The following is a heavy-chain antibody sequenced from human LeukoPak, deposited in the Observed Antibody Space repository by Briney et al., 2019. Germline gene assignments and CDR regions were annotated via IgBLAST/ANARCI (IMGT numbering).Heavy chain of an antibody. D-gene: IGHD5-18*01. CDR3: ARDLGYSYGYVDY. CDR2: MNPNSGNT. J-gene: IGHJ4*02. CDR1: GYTFTSYD. Sequence: ASVKVSCKASGYTFTSYDINWVRQATGQGLEWMGWMNPNSGNTGYAQKFQGRVTMTRNTSISTAYLELSSLRSEDTAVYYCARDLGYSYGYVDYWGQGTLVTVSS. V-gene: IGHV1-8*01.